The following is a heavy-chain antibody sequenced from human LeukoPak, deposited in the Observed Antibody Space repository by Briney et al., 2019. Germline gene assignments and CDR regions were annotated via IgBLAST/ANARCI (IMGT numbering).Heavy chain of an antibody. Sequence: KTSETLSLTCTVSGGSIRSGSYDWSWIRQPAGKGLEWIGRIYTSGSTNYNPSLKSRVTISVDTSKNQFSLKLSSVTAADTAVYYCARDHEYDSSGYYSDYWGQGTLVTVSS. V-gene: IGHV4-61*02. D-gene: IGHD3-22*01. CDR3: ARDHEYDSSGYYSDY. J-gene: IGHJ4*02. CDR1: GGSIRSGSYD. CDR2: IYTSGST.